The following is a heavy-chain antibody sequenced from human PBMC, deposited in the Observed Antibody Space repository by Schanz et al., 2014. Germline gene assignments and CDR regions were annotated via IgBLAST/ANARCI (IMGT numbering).Heavy chain of an antibody. CDR2: IFFSGST. D-gene: IGHD1-26*01. J-gene: IGHJ6*02. Sequence: QVQLQESGPGLVKPSETLSLTCTVSGVSIGGYYWSWIRQPPGKGLEWIGYIFFSGSTTYNPSFNSGVTISVDLSKTQSALNLSSVTAADTAVYYCARLGVGDKAYYYYGTDVWGQGTTVLVSS. CDR1: GVSIGGYY. CDR3: ARLGVGDKAYYYYGTDV. V-gene: IGHV4-59*08.